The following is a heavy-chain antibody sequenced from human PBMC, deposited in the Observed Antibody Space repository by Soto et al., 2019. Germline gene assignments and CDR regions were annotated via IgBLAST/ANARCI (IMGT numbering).Heavy chain of an antibody. J-gene: IGHJ6*03. CDR3: ARGVAAAGIYYYYYMDV. CDR2: INHSGST. D-gene: IGHD6-13*01. CDR1: GGSFSGYY. V-gene: IGHV4-34*01. Sequence: PSETLSLTCAVYGGSFSGYYWSWIRKPPGKGLEWIGEINHSGSTNYNPSLKSRVTISVDTSKNQFSLKLSSVTAADTAVYYCARGVAAAGIYYYYYMDVWGKGTTVTVSS.